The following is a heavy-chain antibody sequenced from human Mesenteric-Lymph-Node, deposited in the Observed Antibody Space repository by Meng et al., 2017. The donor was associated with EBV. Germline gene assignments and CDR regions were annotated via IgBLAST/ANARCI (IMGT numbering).Heavy chain of an antibody. CDR1: GGSVSSGSYY. V-gene: IGHV4-61*01. J-gene: IGHJ5*02. CDR2: IYYSGNT. CDR3: ARDQSGLSGFDP. D-gene: IGHD3-3*01. Sequence: VDLQGSGPGLVKPSETLSLTCTVSGGSVSSGSYYWNWIRQPPGKGLEWIGYIYYSGNTNYNPSLKSRVTISVDTSKNQFSLRLSSVTAADTAVYYCARDQSGLSGFDPWGQGTLVTVSS.